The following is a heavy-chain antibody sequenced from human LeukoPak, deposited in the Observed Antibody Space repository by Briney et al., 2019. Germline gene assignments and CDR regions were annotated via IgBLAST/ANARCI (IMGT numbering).Heavy chain of an antibody. CDR1: DGSISSSNYY. J-gene: IGHJ4*02. V-gene: IGHV4-39*01. Sequence: SETLSLTCTVSDGSISSSNYYWGWIRQPPGEGLEWIGSIYYSGSTYYNPSLKSRVTIFVDTSKNQFSLKLSSVTAADTAVYYCARLTRGGYYYVGYWGQGTLVTVSS. D-gene: IGHD2-21*01. CDR3: ARLTRGGYYYVGY. CDR2: IYYSGST.